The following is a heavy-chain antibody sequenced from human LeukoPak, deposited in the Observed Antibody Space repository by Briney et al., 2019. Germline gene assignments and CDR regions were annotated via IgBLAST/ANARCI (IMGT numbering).Heavy chain of an antibody. D-gene: IGHD1-26*01. CDR2: INHSGST. CDR3: ARDGSGSYLGNAFDI. CDR1: GGSISSSSYY. V-gene: IGHV4-39*07. J-gene: IGHJ3*02. Sequence: KPSETLSLTCTVSGGSISSSSYYWSWIRQPPGKGLEWIGEINHSGSTNYNPSLKSRVTISVDTSKNQFSLKLSSVTAADTAVYYCARDGSGSYLGNAFDIWGQGTMVTVSS.